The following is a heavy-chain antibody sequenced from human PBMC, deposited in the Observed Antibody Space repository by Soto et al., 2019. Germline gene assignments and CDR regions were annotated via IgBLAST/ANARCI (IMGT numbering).Heavy chain of an antibody. V-gene: IGHV4-4*07. Sequence: SETLSLTYSVSGGYIISYYGSWIRQPAGKGLEWIGRIYTSGSTNYNPSLKSRVTMSVDTSKNQFSLKLSSVTAADTAVYYCARDRPKWEHNWFDPWGQGTLVTVSS. D-gene: IGHD1-26*01. J-gene: IGHJ5*02. CDR3: ARDRPKWEHNWFDP. CDR2: IYTSGST. CDR1: GGYIISYY.